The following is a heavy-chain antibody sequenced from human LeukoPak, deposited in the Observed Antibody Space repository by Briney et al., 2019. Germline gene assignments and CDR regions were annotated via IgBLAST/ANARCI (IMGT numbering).Heavy chain of an antibody. CDR1: GFTFSPYD. V-gene: IGHV3-48*03. Sequence: GRSLRLSCAASGFTFSPYDMNWVRQAPGKGLEWVSYISMSGSTIYYADSVKGRFTISRDNAKNSLYLQMNSLRAEDTAVYYCARVRYSGSYGNFDYWGQGTLVTVSS. D-gene: IGHD1-26*01. CDR3: ARVRYSGSYGNFDY. CDR2: ISMSGSTI. J-gene: IGHJ4*02.